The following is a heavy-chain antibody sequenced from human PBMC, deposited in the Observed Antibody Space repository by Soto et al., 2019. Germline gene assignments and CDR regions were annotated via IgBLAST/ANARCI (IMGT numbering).Heavy chain of an antibody. CDR2: ISAHNGNT. CDR3: ARNDEGSGRYYFDC. Sequence: GASVKVSCKASGYTFTSYGISWVRQAPGQGLEWMGWISAHNGNTKYAQKLQGRVTVTTDTSTSTAYMELRSLRADDTAKYYCARNDEGSGRYYFDCWGQGTLVTVSS. J-gene: IGHJ4*02. V-gene: IGHV1-18*01. D-gene: IGHD6-19*01. CDR1: GYTFTSYG.